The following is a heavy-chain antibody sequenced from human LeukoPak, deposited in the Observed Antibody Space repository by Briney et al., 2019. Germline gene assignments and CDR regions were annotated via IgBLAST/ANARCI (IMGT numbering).Heavy chain of an antibody. CDR2: INHSGST. Sequence: NPSEALSLTCAVYGGSFSGYYWSWIRQPPGKGLEWIGEINHSGSTNYNPSLKSRVTISVDTSKNQFSLKLSSVTAADTAVYYCARGPGGSSSWYWDWFDPWGQGTLVTVSS. CDR3: ARGPGGSSSWYWDWFDP. D-gene: IGHD6-13*01. CDR1: GGSFSGYY. V-gene: IGHV4-34*01. J-gene: IGHJ5*02.